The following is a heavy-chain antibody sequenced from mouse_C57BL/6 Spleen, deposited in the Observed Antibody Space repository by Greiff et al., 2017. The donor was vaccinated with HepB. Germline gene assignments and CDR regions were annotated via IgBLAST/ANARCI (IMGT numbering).Heavy chain of an antibody. CDR1: GFTFSSYA. D-gene: IGHD1-1*01. CDR2: ISDGGSYT. Sequence: EVHLVESGGGLVKPGGSLKLSCAASGFTFSSYAMSWVRQTPEKRLEWVATISDGGSYTYYPDNVKGRFTISRDNAKNNLYLQMSHLKSEDTAMYYCAREGDYGRGLDYWGQGTTLTVSS. J-gene: IGHJ2*01. V-gene: IGHV5-4*01. CDR3: AREGDYGRGLDY.